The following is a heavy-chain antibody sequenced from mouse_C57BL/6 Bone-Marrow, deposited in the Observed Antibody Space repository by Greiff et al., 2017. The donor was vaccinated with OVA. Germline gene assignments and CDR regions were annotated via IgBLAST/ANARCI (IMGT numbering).Heavy chain of an antibody. Sequence: QVQLQQSGAELARPGASVKLSCKASGYTFTSYGISWVKQRTGQGLEWIGEIYPRSGNTYYNEKFKGKATLPADKSSSTAYMELRSLTSEDSAVYFCAREDYGSSYDWYFDVWGTGTTVTVSS. D-gene: IGHD1-1*01. J-gene: IGHJ1*03. CDR1: GYTFTSYG. CDR2: IYPRSGNT. V-gene: IGHV1-81*01. CDR3: AREDYGSSYDWYFDV.